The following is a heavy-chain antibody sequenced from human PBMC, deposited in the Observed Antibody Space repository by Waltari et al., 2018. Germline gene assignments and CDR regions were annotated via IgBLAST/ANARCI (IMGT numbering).Heavy chain of an antibody. CDR1: GFSFSSYS. CDR2: ITYDGKTQ. CDR3: ARDNRWMGGLSVAFDI. D-gene: IGHD1-26*01. V-gene: IGHV3-30*01. Sequence: QEQLVESGGGVVPPGKSLSLSCAGSGFSFSSYSLLWVRRAPGKGLEGMARITYDGKTQATAVSVKCRFTVARDNSKGTVYMERNSLTTDDAAVYYCARDNRWMGGLSVAFDIWGRGTMVTVSS. J-gene: IGHJ3*02.